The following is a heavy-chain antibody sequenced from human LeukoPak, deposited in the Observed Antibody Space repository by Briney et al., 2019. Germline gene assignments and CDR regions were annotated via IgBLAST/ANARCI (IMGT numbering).Heavy chain of an antibody. V-gene: IGHV3-53*01. Sequence: GGSLRLSXAASGFTVSSNYMSWVRQAPGKGLEWVSVIYSGGSTYYADSVKGRFTISRDYSKNTLYLQMNSLRAEDTAVYYCARSYCGGDCRFDYWGQGTLVTVSS. CDR3: ARSYCGGDCRFDY. CDR2: IYSGGST. D-gene: IGHD2-21*02. J-gene: IGHJ4*02. CDR1: GFTVSSNY.